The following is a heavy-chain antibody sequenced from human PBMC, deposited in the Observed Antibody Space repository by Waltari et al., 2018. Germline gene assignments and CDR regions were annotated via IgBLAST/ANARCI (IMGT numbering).Heavy chain of an antibody. CDR2: VDPEDGET. V-gene: IGHV1-69-2*01. CDR1: GYTFTDYY. J-gene: IGHJ3*02. CDR3: ATGRGYDFWSDQKAVAFDI. D-gene: IGHD3-3*01. Sequence: EVQLVQSGAEVKKPGATVRISCKVSGYTFTDYYMHWVQQAPGKGLEWMGLVDPEDGETIYAEKFQGRVTITADTSTDTAYMELSSLRSEDTAVYYCATGRGYDFWSDQKAVAFDIWGQGTMVTVSS.